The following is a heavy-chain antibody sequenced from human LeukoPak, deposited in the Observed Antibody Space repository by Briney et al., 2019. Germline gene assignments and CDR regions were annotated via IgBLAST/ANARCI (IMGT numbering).Heavy chain of an antibody. J-gene: IGHJ4*02. V-gene: IGHV4-39*07. D-gene: IGHD3-22*01. CDR1: GGLISISTYY. CDR3: ARASYSYDINGWVPFDY. CDR2: IYYSGTT. Sequence: SETLSLTCTVSGGLISISTYYWGWIRQPPGKGLEWIGSIYYSGTTHYNPSLKSRVTIAVDTSKNQFSLKLISVTAADTAVYYCARASYSYDINGWVPFDYWGQGTLVTVSS.